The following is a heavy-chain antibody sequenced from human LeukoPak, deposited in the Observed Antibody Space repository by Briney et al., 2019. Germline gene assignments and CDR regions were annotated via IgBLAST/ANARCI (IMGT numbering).Heavy chain of an antibody. CDR1: GYTFTGYY. CDR2: INPNSGGT. J-gene: IGHJ5*02. Sequence: AAVKVSCKASGYTFTGYYMHWVRQAPGQGLEWMGWINPNSGGTNYAQKFQGRVTMTRDTSISTAYMELSRLRSDDTAVYYCARVRAVAGWFDPWGQGTLVTVSS. D-gene: IGHD6-19*01. CDR3: ARVRAVAGWFDP. V-gene: IGHV1-2*02.